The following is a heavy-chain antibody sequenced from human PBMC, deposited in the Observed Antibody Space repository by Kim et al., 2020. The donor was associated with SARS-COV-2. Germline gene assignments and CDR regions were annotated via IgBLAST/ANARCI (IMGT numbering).Heavy chain of an antibody. CDR2: ISPGSGNT. V-gene: IGHV1-3*01. J-gene: IGHJ4*02. CDR1: GYTFTNYI. D-gene: IGHD6-13*01. Sequence: ASVKVSCKASGYTFTNYIIQWMRQAPGQRLEWMGWISPGSGNTKYSQKFQGRVTITRDTSASTAYMELNSLRSEDTAVYYCARSRSSIDWGQGTLVTGSS. CDR3: ARSRSSID.